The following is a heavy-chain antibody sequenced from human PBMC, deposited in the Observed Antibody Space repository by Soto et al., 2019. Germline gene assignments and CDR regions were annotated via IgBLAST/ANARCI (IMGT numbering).Heavy chain of an antibody. D-gene: IGHD4-17*01. CDR1: GFTFSNYA. Sequence: QVPLVESGGGVVQPGRSLRLSCAASGFTFSNYAMHWVRQAPGKGLEWVAVISNDGSTKYYAGSVKGRFTISRDNFTNMLFLQMDSLRAEDSAVCYRAMTAVTTQVTPAFFDYWGQGALVTVSS. CDR3: AMTAVTTQVTPAFFDY. V-gene: IGHV3-30-3*01. CDR2: ISNDGSTK. J-gene: IGHJ4*02.